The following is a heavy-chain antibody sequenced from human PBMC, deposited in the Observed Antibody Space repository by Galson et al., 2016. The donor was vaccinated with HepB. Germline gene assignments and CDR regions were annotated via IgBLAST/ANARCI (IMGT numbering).Heavy chain of an antibody. CDR2: IGSSSSPI. CDR3: AREWQYYGMDV. V-gene: IGHV3-21*06. Sequence: SLRLSCAASGFTFRSYSMNWVRQAPGKGLEWVSSIGSSSSPIEYTDSVKGRFTISRDNAKNLLYIEVSRLRAEDTAVYNCAREWQYYGMDVWGKGTTVIVSS. J-gene: IGHJ6*04. CDR1: GFTFRSYS. D-gene: IGHD3-16*01.